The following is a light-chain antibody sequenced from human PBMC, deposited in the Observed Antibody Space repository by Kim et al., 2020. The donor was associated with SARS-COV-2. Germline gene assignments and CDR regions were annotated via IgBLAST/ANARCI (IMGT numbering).Light chain of an antibody. CDR1: QSVRSW. CDR2: KAS. V-gene: IGKV1-5*03. J-gene: IGKJ4*01. Sequence: AAVGDRITITCRASQSVRSWLAWYQQKTGNAPNLLIYKASTLVSGFPSRCSSSGSGTEFTLTISSLQPDDFATYYCQQYSNYPLTFGGGTKVDIK. CDR3: QQYSNYPLT.